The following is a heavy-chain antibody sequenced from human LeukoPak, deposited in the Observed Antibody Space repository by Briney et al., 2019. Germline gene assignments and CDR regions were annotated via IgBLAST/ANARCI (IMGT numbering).Heavy chain of an antibody. V-gene: IGHV1-8*02. CDR2: MNPNSGNT. CDR3: ARKNYCSGGSCYSRGWFDP. CDR1: GYTFTSYG. D-gene: IGHD2-15*01. J-gene: IGHJ5*02. Sequence: ASVKVSCKASGYTFTSYGISWVRQAPGQGLEWMGWMNPNSGNTVYAQKFQGRVTMTRDTSISTAYMELSSLRSEDTAMYYCARKNYCSGGSCYSRGWFDPWGQGTLVTVSS.